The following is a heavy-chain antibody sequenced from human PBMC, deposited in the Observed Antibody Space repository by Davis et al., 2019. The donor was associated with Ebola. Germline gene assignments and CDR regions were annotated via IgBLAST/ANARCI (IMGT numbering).Heavy chain of an antibody. V-gene: IGHV4-34*01. Sequence: SETLSLTCAVYGGSFSGYYWSWIRQPPGKGLEWIGEINHSGSTNYNPSLKSRVTISVDTSENQFSLKLTSVTAADTAVYYCATLRMSVDYWGQGTLVTVSS. D-gene: IGHD4-17*01. CDR1: GGSFSGYY. CDR2: INHSGST. J-gene: IGHJ4*02. CDR3: ATLRMSVDY.